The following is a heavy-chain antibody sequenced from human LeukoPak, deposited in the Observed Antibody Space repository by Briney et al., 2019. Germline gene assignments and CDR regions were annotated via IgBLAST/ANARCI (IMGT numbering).Heavy chain of an antibody. Sequence: ASVKVSCKASGYTSTGYYMHWVRQAPGQGLEWMGWINPNSGGTNYAQKFQGRVTMTRDTSISTAYMELSRLRSDDTAVYYCARDSRRTTGTPYGYFDYWGQGTLVTVSS. D-gene: IGHD1-1*01. V-gene: IGHV1-2*02. CDR2: INPNSGGT. J-gene: IGHJ4*02. CDR1: GYTSTGYY. CDR3: ARDSRRTTGTPYGYFDY.